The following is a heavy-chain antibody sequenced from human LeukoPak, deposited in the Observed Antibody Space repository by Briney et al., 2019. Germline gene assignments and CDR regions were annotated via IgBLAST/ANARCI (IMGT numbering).Heavy chain of an antibody. Sequence: GGSLRLSCAASGFTFSSYSMNWVRQAPGKGLEWVSSISSSSSYIYYADSVKGRFTISRDNAKNSLYLQMNSLRAEDTAVYYCARDQANYDFWSGYSLYYYYYMDVWGKGTTVTVSS. J-gene: IGHJ6*03. CDR3: ARDQANYDFWSGYSLYYYYYMDV. CDR2: ISSSSSYI. V-gene: IGHV3-21*01. CDR1: GFTFSSYS. D-gene: IGHD3-3*01.